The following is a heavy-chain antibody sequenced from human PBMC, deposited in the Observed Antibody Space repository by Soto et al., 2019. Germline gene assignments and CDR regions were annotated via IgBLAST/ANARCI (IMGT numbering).Heavy chain of an antibody. V-gene: IGHV4-34*01. CDR2: INHSGTV. D-gene: IGHD3-10*01. J-gene: IGHJ4*02. CDR3: ARAGAALVRGSIGGFDY. Sequence: QVHLQQWGAGLLKPSETLSLTCAVNGGAFNGYYWTCIRQSPGKGLQWIGEINHSGTVDYNPSLKSRVTFSIDTAKKQCSLTLTSVTAADTAVYYCARAGAALVRGSIGGFDYWGQGTLVTVAS. CDR1: GGAFNGYY.